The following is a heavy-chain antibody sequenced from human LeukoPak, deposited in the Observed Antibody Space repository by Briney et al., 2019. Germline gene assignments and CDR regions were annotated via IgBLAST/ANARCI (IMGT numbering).Heavy chain of an antibody. Sequence: GGSLRLSCAASGFTFSSYWMSWVRQAPGPGMELVANIKQDGSEKYYVDSVKGRFTISRDNAKNSLYLQMNSLRAEDTVVYYGARGGRNFPYWGQGTLVTVSS. V-gene: IGHV3-7*01. CDR1: GFTFSSYW. CDR2: IKQDGSEK. J-gene: IGHJ4*02. CDR3: ARGGRNFPY. D-gene: IGHD2-15*01.